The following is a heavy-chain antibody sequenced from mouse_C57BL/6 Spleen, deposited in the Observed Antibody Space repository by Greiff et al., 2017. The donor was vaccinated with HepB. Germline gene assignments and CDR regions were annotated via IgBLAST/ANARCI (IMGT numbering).Heavy chain of an antibody. CDR2: IHPNSGST. CDR1: GYTFTSYW. V-gene: IGHV1-64*01. D-gene: IGHD1-1*01. CDR3: ARSRDDSSYGGYYFDY. J-gene: IGHJ2*01. Sequence: VQLQQSGAELVKPGASVKLSCKASGYTFTSYWMHWVKQRPGQGLEWIGIIHPNSGSTNYNEKFKSKATLPVDKASSTAYMQLSSLTSEDSAVDYCARSRDDSSYGGYYFDYWGQGTTLTVSS.